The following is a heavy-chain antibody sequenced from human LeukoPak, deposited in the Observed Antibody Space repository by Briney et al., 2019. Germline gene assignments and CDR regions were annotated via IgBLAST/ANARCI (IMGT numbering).Heavy chain of an antibody. V-gene: IGHV4-59*01. D-gene: IGHD3-22*01. CDR1: GGSISSYY. Sequence: SETLSLTCTVSGGSISSYYWSWIRQPPGKGLEWIGYIYYSGSTNYNPSLKSRVTISVDTSKNQFSLKLSSVTAADTAVYYCARQRDYYDGSGYYSRIFDYWGQGTLVTVSS. CDR2: IYYSGST. J-gene: IGHJ4*02. CDR3: ARQRDYYDGSGYYSRIFDY.